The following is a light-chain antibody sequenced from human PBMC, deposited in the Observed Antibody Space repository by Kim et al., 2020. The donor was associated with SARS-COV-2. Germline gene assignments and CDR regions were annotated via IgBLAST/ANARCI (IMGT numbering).Light chain of an antibody. V-gene: IGLV4-69*01. CDR1: SGHSSYA. CDR3: QTWDTGIHV. Sequence: QPVLTQSPSASASLGASVKLTRTLSSGHSSYAIAWHQQQPEKGPRYLMKLNSDGSHSKGDGIPDRFSGSSSGAERYLTISSLQSEDEADYYCQTWDTGIHVFGGGTQLTVL. CDR2: LNSDGSH. J-gene: IGLJ2*01.